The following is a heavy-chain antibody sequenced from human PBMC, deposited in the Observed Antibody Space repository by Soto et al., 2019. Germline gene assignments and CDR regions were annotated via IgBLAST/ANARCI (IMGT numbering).Heavy chain of an antibody. CDR3: VPSIHDDYYYYGMDV. CDR1: GFTFSSYS. CDR2: ISSSSSYI. Sequence: EVQLVESGGGLVKPGGSLRLSCAASGFTFSSYSMNWVRQAPGKGLEWVPSISSSSSYIYYADSVKGRFTISRDNAKNSLYLQMNSLRAEDTAVYYCVPSIHDDYYYYGMDVWGQGTTVTVSS. J-gene: IGHJ6*02. V-gene: IGHV3-21*01. D-gene: IGHD3-3*01.